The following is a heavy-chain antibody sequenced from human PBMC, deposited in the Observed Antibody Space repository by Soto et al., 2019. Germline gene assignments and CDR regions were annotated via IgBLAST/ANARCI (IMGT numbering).Heavy chain of an antibody. Sequence: QVQLVESGGGVVQPGRSLRLSCAASGFTFSSYAMHWVRQAPGKGLEWVAVISYDGSNKYYADSVKGRFTISRDNSKNTLYLQMNSLRAEDTAVYYCARGEKAYDAFDIWGQGTMLTVSS. CDR2: ISYDGSNK. CDR3: ARGEKAYDAFDI. CDR1: GFTFSSYA. V-gene: IGHV3-30-3*01. D-gene: IGHD1-26*01. J-gene: IGHJ3*02.